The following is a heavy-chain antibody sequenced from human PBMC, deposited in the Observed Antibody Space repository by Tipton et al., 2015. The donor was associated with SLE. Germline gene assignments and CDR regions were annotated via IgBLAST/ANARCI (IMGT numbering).Heavy chain of an antibody. CDR3: ARESTVTYYNYYMDV. Sequence: TLSLTCTVSGGSISSGSYYWSWIRQPAGKGLEWIGHIYISGSTNYNPSLKSRFFISEDTSKNQVSLTLSSVTAADTAVYYCARESTVTYYNYYMDVWGKGTAVTVSS. D-gene: IGHD4-11*01. CDR1: GGSISSGSYY. V-gene: IGHV4-61*09. J-gene: IGHJ6*03. CDR2: IYISGST.